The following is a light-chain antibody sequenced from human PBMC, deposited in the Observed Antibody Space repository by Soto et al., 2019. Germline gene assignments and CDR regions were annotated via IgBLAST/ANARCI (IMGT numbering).Light chain of an antibody. Sequence: DIVMTQSPLSLPVTTGEPASISCRYSQSLLHSNGYNYLNWYLQKPGQSPQLLIYLGSNRASGVPDRFSGSGSGTDFTLKLSRVEAEDVGVYYCMQALQTPRTFGQGTKLEIK. CDR3: MQALQTPRT. V-gene: IGKV2-28*01. J-gene: IGKJ2*01. CDR2: LGS. CDR1: QSLLHSNGYNY.